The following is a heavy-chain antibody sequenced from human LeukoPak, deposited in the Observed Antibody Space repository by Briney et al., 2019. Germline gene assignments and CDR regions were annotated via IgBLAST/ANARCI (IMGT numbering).Heavy chain of an antibody. J-gene: IGHJ4*02. Sequence: SETLSLTCTVSGGSISSYYWSGIRQPAGKGLEWIGRIYTSGSTNYNPSLKSRVTMSVDTSKNQFSLKLSSVTAADTAVYYCARDEEWRRSINYFDYWGQGTLVTVSS. V-gene: IGHV4-4*07. CDR1: GGSISSYY. D-gene: IGHD3-3*01. CDR2: IYTSGST. CDR3: ARDEEWRRSINYFDY.